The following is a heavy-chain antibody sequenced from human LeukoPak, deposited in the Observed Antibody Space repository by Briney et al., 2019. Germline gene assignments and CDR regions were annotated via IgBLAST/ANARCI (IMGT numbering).Heavy chain of an antibody. V-gene: IGHV3-11*04. CDR2: ISCSGATI. J-gene: IGHJ4*02. D-gene: IGHD2-2*01. CDR1: GFTFSDYY. CDR3: AREVVVPGAPYYVDY. Sequence: GGSLRLSCAASGFTFSDYYMSWIRQAPGKGLEWVSYISCSGATIYYADSVKGRFTISRDNAKNSLYLQMNSLRAEDTAVNYCAREVVVPGAPYYVDYWGQGTLVTVSS.